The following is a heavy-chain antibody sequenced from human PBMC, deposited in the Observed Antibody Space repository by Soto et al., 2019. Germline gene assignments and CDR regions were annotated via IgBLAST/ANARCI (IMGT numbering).Heavy chain of an antibody. CDR3: AIGRYNGTWYYAFDF. D-gene: IGHD1-20*01. Sequence: QVQLVQSGAEVKKPGASVKVSCKASGYTFTSYDINWVRQATGQGLEWMGWMNPNSGNTGHAQKFQGRVTMTRYTSLSTVYMELSSLRPEDTAVYFCAIGRYNGTWYYAFDFWGQGTLVTVSS. J-gene: IGHJ4*02. CDR1: GYTFTSYD. V-gene: IGHV1-8*01. CDR2: MNPNSGNT.